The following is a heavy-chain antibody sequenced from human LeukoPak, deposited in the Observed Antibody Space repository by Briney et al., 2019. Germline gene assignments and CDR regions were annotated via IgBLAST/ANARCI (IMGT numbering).Heavy chain of an antibody. CDR1: GFTFSSYG. Sequence: GRSLRLSCAASGFTFSSYGMHWVRQAPGKGLEWVAVIWYDGSNKYYADSVKGRFTISRDNSKNTLYLQMNSLRAEDTAVYYCAKGGGAAAGYFQHWGQGTLVTVSS. CDR2: IWYDGSNK. D-gene: IGHD6-13*01. V-gene: IGHV3-33*06. J-gene: IGHJ1*01. CDR3: AKGGGAAAGYFQH.